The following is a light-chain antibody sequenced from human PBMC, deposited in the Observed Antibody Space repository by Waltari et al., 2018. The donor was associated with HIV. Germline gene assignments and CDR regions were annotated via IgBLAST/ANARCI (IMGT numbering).Light chain of an antibody. J-gene: IGLJ2*01. V-gene: IGLV1-51*01. Sequence: QYLLTQPPSVSAATGQKIIISCSGSTSNIGNNYVSWYQHLPGTAPKVLIYDNSKRPPGIPDRFSGSKAGTSATRAITGLQTGDEADYYCATWDSSLSAVVFGGGTKVTVL. CDR3: ATWDSSLSAVV. CDR1: TSNIGNNY. CDR2: DNS.